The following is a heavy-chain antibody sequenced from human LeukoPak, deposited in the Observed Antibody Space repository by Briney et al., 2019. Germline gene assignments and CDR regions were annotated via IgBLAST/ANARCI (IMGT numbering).Heavy chain of an antibody. J-gene: IGHJ4*02. CDR2: IYYSGNS. V-gene: IGHV4-59*01. D-gene: IGHD2-15*01. Sequence: SETLSLTCTVSGGSISSYYWSWVRQPPGKGLEWIGYIYYSGNSNYNPSLKSRVTISADTSKNEFSLKLSSVTAADTAVYYCATRSTGVAATFDSWGQGALVTVSS. CDR3: ATRSTGVAATFDS. CDR1: GGSISSYY.